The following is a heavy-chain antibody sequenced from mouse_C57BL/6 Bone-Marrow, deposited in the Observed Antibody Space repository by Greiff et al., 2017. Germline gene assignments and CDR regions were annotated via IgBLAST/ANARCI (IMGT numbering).Heavy chain of an antibody. Sequence: QVQLQQSGAELARPGASVKLSCKASGYTFTSYGISWVKQRTGQGLEWIGEIYPRSGNTYYNEKFKGKATLTADKSSSTAYMELRSLTSEDSAVYVCARGYYGSSLYAMDYWGQGTSVTVSS. CDR2: IYPRSGNT. CDR1: GYTFTSYG. D-gene: IGHD1-1*01. V-gene: IGHV1-81*01. J-gene: IGHJ4*01. CDR3: ARGYYGSSLYAMDY.